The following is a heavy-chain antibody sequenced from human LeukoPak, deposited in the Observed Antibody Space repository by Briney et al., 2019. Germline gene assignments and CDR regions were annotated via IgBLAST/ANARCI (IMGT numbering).Heavy chain of an antibody. V-gene: IGHV1-2*02. CDR3: ARGYSYGYQHFDY. CDR2: INPNSGGT. D-gene: IGHD5-18*01. Sequence: ASVKVSCKASGYTFTGYYMHWVRQAPGQGLEWMGWINPNSGGTNYAQKFQGRVTMTRDTSISTAYMEPSRLRSDDTAVYYCARGYSYGYQHFDYWGQGTLVTVSS. CDR1: GYTFTGYY. J-gene: IGHJ4*02.